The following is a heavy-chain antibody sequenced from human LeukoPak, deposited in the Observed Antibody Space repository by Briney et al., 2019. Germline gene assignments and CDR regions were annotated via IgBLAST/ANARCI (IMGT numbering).Heavy chain of an antibody. CDR3: ARDKRHSYEKYFDP. J-gene: IGHJ4*02. D-gene: IGHD3-16*01. CDR2: ISLGNS. V-gene: IGHV4-59*12. Sequence: PSETLSLTCRLSGDTLSTYYWNWIRQTPGRGLEWIGHISLGNSEYNPSLKSRVTISVDTSKNEFYLRLTSVTAADTALYFCARDKRHSYEKYFDPWSQGALVSVSS. CDR1: GDTLSTYY.